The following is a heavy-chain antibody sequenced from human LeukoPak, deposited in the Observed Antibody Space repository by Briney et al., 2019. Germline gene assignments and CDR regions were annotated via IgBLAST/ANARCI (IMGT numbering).Heavy chain of an antibody. D-gene: IGHD6-13*01. J-gene: IGHJ4*02. CDR2: ISGSGGST. Sequence: GGSLRLSCAASGFTFSSYAMSWVRQAPGKGLEWVSAISGSGGSTYYADSVKGRFTISRDNSKNTLYLQMNSLRAEDTAVYYCAKGTPIAAAGTSPFDYWGQGTLVTVSS. CDR1: GFTFSSYA. V-gene: IGHV3-23*01. CDR3: AKGTPIAAAGTSPFDY.